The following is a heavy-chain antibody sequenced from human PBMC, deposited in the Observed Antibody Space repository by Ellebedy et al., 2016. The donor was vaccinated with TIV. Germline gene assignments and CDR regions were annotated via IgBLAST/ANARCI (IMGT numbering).Heavy chain of an antibody. J-gene: IGHJ6*02. CDR2: ISAYNGNT. V-gene: IGHV1-18*01. CDR1: GYTFTSYG. CDR3: ARDGGRSLYYYYYGMDV. D-gene: IGHD1-26*01. Sequence: AASVKVSCKASGYTFTSYGISWVRQAPGQGLEWTGWISAYNGNTNYAQKLQGRVTMTTDTSTSTAYMELRSLRSDDTAVYYCARDGGRSLYYYYYGMDVWGQGTTVTVSS.